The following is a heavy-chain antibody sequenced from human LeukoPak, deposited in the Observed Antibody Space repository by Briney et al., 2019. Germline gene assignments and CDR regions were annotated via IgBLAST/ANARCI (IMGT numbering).Heavy chain of an antibody. CDR2: MSSSGTTI. V-gene: IGHV3-11*04. Sequence: GGSLRLSCAASGFTFSDYYMSWVRQAPGKGLEWVSYMSSSGTTIYYADSVKGRFTISRDNAKNSLYLQMNSLRAEDTAVYYCAREIDSSGYLSDYWGRGTLVTVSS. CDR3: AREIDSSGYLSDY. D-gene: IGHD3-22*01. CDR1: GFTFSDYY. J-gene: IGHJ4*02.